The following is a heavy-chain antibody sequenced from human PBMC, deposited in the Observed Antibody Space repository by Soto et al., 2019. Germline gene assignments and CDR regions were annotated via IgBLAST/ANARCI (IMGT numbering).Heavy chain of an antibody. J-gene: IGHJ4*02. CDR2: IDNSGST. CDR1: GASVSTGVYY. Sequence: KSSETLSLTCTVSGASVSTGVYYCTWIRQHPGKGREWIGYIDNSGSTYYNPSLTGRVDISVDTSKNQFSLNLQSLTAADTAFYYCAGAVSEFDVVRYRTSYFDQWGQGLLVTVSS. CDR3: AGAVSEFDVVRYRTSYFDQ. V-gene: IGHV4-31*03. D-gene: IGHD2-8*01.